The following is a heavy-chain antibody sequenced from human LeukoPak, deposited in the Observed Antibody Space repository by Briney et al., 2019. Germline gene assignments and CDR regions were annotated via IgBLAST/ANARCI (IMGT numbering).Heavy chain of an antibody. CDR1: GFTFSSYS. CDR3: ARDLYSSSWYYFDY. Sequence: GGSLRLSCAASGFTFSSYSMNWVRQAPGKGLEWVAVIWYDGSNKYYADSVKGRFTISRDNSKNTLYLQMNSLRAEDTAVYYCARDLYSSSWYYFDYWGQGTLVTVSS. V-gene: IGHV3-33*08. CDR2: IWYDGSNK. D-gene: IGHD6-13*01. J-gene: IGHJ4*02.